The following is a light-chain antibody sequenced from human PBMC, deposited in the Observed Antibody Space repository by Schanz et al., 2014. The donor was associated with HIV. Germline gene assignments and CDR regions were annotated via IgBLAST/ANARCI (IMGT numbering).Light chain of an antibody. CDR3: QQSYNMPYT. CDR2: AAS. CDR1: QGKRRY. V-gene: IGKV1-39*01. J-gene: IGKJ2*01. Sequence: DIQMTQSPSSLSTSVGHRVTITCRASQGKRRYMKRSTKNPGKPPKLLIYAASTLQRGVPSRFSGSGSGTDFTLTISGLQPEDFATYYCQQSYNMPYTFGQGTKLDI.